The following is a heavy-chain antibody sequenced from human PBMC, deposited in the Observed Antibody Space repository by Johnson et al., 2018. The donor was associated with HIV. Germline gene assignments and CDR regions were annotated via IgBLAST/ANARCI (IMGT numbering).Heavy chain of an antibody. D-gene: IGHD6-13*01. CDR2: IWYDGSNK. J-gene: IGHJ3*01. Sequence: QVQLVESGGGVVQPGKSLRLSCAASGFTFSSYGMHWVRQAPGKGLEWVAVIWYDGSNKYYADSVKGRFTISRDNSTLYLHMNSLRVEATAVYYCARGRIARGGMRGGAFDVWGQGTMVTVSP. CDR3: ARGRIARGGMRGGAFDV. CDR1: GFTFSSYG. V-gene: IGHV3-33*01.